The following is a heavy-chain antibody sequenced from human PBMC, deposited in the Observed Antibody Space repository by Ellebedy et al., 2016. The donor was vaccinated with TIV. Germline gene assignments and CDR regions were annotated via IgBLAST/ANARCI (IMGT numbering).Heavy chain of an antibody. CDR2: IFPAFGTA. CDR1: GGTFTNYS. Sequence: ASVKVSCXASGGTFTNYSISWVRQAPGQGLEWMGGIFPAFGTANYAQNLQGRVTITADESKTTVYMALSSLRSGDTAVYYCASCPYDFFSVYSFKSRDYFDHWGQGTLVTVSS. D-gene: IGHD3-3*01. J-gene: IGHJ4*02. CDR3: ASCPYDFFSVYSFKSRDYFDH. V-gene: IGHV1-69*13.